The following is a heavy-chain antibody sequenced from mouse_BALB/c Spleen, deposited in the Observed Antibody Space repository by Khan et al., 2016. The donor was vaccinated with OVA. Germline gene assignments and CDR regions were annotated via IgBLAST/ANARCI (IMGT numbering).Heavy chain of an antibody. CDR1: ELTFSTYG. J-gene: IGHJ3*01. CDR2: VSTGGGYT. CDR3: ARLAYYYDSEGFAY. D-gene: IGHD1-1*01. V-gene: IGHV5-6*01. Sequence: EVKLVESGGDLLKPGGSLKLSCAASELTFSTYGMSWVRQTPAKRLEWVATVSTGGGYTYYPASVKGRFTISRDNAKNTLYLQMSSLKSEDTAMFYCARLAYYYDSEGFAYWGQGTLVTVSA.